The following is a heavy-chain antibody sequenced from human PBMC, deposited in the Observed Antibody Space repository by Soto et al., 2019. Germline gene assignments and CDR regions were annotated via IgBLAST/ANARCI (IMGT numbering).Heavy chain of an antibody. CDR3: ARHHKQLGVMDV. CDR1: GGSISSYY. V-gene: IGHV4-59*08. J-gene: IGHJ6*04. D-gene: IGHD6-6*01. Sequence: SETLSLTCTVSGGSISSYYWSWIRQPPGKGLEWIGYIYYSGSTNYNPSLKSRVTISVDTSKNQFSLKLSSVTAADTAVYYCARHHKQLGVMDVWGKGTTVTVSS. CDR2: IYYSGST.